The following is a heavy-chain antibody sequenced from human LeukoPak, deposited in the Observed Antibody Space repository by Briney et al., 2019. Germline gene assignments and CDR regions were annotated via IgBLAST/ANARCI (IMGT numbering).Heavy chain of an antibody. Sequence: GGSLRLSCAASGSTFSSYSMNWVRQAPEKGLEWVSSISSSSSYIYYADSVKGRFTISRDNSKNTLYLQMNSLRTEDTALYYCARPSSGYYWGAAFDIWGQGTMVTVSS. V-gene: IGHV3-21*01. J-gene: IGHJ3*02. D-gene: IGHD3-22*01. CDR3: ARPSSGYYWGAAFDI. CDR1: GSTFSSYS. CDR2: ISSSSSYI.